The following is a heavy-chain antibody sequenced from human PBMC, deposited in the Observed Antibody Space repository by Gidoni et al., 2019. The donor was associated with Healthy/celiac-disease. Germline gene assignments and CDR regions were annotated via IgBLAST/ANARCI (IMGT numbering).Heavy chain of an antibody. V-gene: IGHV3-23*01. D-gene: IGHD4-4*01. CDR1: GSTFSSYA. CDR2: ISGSGGST. CDR3: AKVFTGPPTDY. J-gene: IGHJ4*02. Sequence: VQLLESGGCLVQPGGSLRLSCAASGSTFSSYAMSWVRQAPGKGLEWVLAISGSGGSTYYADSVKGRFTISRDNSKNTLYLQMNSLRAEDTAVYYCAKVFTGPPTDYGGQGTLVTVSS.